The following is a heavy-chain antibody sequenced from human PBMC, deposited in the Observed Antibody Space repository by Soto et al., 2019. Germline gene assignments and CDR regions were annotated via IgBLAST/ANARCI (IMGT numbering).Heavy chain of an antibody. J-gene: IGHJ6*02. CDR1: GGTFSSYA. D-gene: IGHD3-9*01. V-gene: IGHV1-69*13. CDR3: ARDPLRYKIYYYGMDV. Sequence: SVKVSCKASGGTFSSYAISWVRQAPGQGLEWMGGIIPIFGTANYAQKFQGRVTITADESTSTAYMELSSLRSEDTAVYYCARDPLRYKIYYYGMDVWGQGTTVTVSS. CDR2: IIPIFGTA.